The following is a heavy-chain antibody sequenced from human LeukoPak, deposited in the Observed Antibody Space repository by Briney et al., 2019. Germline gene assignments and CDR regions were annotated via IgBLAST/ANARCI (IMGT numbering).Heavy chain of an antibody. V-gene: IGHV3-66*03. CDR3: AKDTKWQLSAYYIDY. CDR2: IYSDNT. CDR1: GFTVSSNS. Sequence: GGSLRLSCTVSGFTVSSNSMSWVRQAPGKGLEWVSFIYSDNTHYSDSVKGRFTISRDNSKNTLSLLMNNLRVDDTAVYYCAKDTKWQLSAYYIDYWGQGTLVTVSS. J-gene: IGHJ4*02. D-gene: IGHD5-12*01.